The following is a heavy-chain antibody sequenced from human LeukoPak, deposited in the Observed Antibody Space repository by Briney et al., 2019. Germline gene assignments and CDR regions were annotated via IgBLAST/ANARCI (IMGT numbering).Heavy chain of an antibody. CDR3: ASPGIAAAGTKAFDI. J-gene: IGHJ3*02. V-gene: IGHV4-31*03. CDR1: GGSISSGGYY. CDR2: IYYSGST. Sequence: SQTLSLTCTVSGGSISSGGYYWSWLRQHPGKGLEWIGYIYYSGSTYYNPSLKSRVTISVDTSKNQFSLKLSSVTAAETAVYYCASPGIAAAGTKAFDIWGQGTMVTVSS. D-gene: IGHD6-13*01.